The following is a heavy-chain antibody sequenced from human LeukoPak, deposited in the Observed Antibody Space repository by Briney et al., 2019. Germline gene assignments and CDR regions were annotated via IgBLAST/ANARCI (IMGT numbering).Heavy chain of an antibody. V-gene: IGHV1-46*01. J-gene: IGHJ4*02. D-gene: IGHD6-6*01. Sequence: AASVKVSCKASGYTFTSYYIHWVRQAPGQGLEWMGIINPSGGSTTYAQKFEGRVTITRDTPTSTVYMVLSSLRSEDTAVYYCARDRYSISSLYEFWGQGTLVTVSS. CDR1: GYTFTSYY. CDR3: ARDRYSISSLYEF. CDR2: INPSGGST.